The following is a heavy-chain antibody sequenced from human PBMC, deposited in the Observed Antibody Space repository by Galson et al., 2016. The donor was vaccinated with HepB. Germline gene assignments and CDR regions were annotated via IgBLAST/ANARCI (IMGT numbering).Heavy chain of an antibody. CDR3: TTEERHYGMDV. J-gene: IGHJ6*02. CDR1: GFTFTSYA. CDR2: IKSKTDGGTT. Sequence: CAASGFTFTSYAMHWVRQAPGKGLEWVGRIKSKTDGGTTDYAAPVKGRFNISRDDSRNTLYLQMNSLKIEDTAVYYCTTEERHYGMDVWGQGTTVTVSS. V-gene: IGHV3-15*01.